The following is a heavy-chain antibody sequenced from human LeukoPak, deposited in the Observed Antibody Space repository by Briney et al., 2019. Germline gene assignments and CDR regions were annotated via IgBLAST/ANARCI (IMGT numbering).Heavy chain of an antibody. CDR1: GFTFSSYS. CDR2: ISSSSSYI. V-gene: IGHV3-21*01. Sequence: PGGSLRLSCAASGFTFSSYSMNWVRQAPGKGLEWVSSISSSSSYIYYADSVKGRFTISRDNAKNSLYLQMNSLRAEDTAVYYCAREGDYGDYYFDYWGQGTLVTVSS. CDR3: AREGDYGDYYFDY. J-gene: IGHJ4*02. D-gene: IGHD4-17*01.